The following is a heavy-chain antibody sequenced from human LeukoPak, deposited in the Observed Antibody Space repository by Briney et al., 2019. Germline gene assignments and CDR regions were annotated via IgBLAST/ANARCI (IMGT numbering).Heavy chain of an antibody. CDR3: AKDAPGIAVAGSPS. V-gene: IGHV3-30*02. Sequence: GGSLRLSCTSSDLTFSNYEMHWVRQAPGKGLEWVAFIRYDGSNKYYADSVKGRFTISRDNSKNTLYLQMNSLRAEDTAVYYCAKDAPGIAVAGSPSWGQGTLVTVSS. J-gene: IGHJ4*02. CDR2: IRYDGSNK. CDR1: DLTFSNYE. D-gene: IGHD6-19*01.